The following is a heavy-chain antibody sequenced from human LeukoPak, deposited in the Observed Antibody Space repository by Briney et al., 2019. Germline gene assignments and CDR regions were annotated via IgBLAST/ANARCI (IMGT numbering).Heavy chain of an antibody. V-gene: IGHV3-23*01. CDR2: ISGSGVGT. Sequence: GGSLRLSCAASGFTFSSYAMSWVRQAPGKGLEWVSGISGSGVGTYYADSVKGRFTISRDNAKNSLYLQMNSLRAEDTAVYYCARRYFDLWGRGTLVTVSS. CDR1: GFTFSSYA. J-gene: IGHJ2*01. CDR3: ARRYFDL.